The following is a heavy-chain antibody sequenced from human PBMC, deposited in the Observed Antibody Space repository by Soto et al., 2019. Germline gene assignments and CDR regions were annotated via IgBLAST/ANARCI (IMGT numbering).Heavy chain of an antibody. CDR2: ISGGSNTI. Sequence: GGSLRLSCAASGFTFSGYSMNWVRQAPGKGLEWVSYISGGSNTIYYADSLKGRFTISRDNVKNSLFLQMDSLRAEDTALYYRGRDRVSGSSSRVFDIGAQGKMVPVS. CDR1: GFTFSGYS. CDR3: GRDRVSGSSSRVFDI. D-gene: IGHD3-16*01. V-gene: IGHV3-48*01. J-gene: IGHJ3*02.